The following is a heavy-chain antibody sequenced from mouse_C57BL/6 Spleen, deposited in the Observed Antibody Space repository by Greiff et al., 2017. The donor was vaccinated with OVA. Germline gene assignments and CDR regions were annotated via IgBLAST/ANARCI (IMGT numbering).Heavy chain of an antibody. CDR2: IDPETGGT. V-gene: IGHV1-15*01. CDR1: GYTFTDYE. CDR3: TKANTVPAWFAY. Sequence: VQLQQSGAELVRPGASVTLSCKASGYTFTDYEMHWVKQTPVHGLEWIGAIDPETGGTAYNQKFKGKAILTADKSSSTAYMELRSLTSEDSAVYYCTKANTVPAWFAYWGQGTLVTVSA. J-gene: IGHJ3*01. D-gene: IGHD1-1*01.